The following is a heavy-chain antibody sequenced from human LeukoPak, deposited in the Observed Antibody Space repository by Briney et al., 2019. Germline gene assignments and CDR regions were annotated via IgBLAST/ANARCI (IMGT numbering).Heavy chain of an antibody. CDR1: GGSISSGSYY. J-gene: IGHJ6*03. D-gene: IGHD5-18*01. Sequence: SETLSLTCTVSGGSISSGSYYWSWIRQPAGKGLEWIGRIYTSGSTNCNPSLKSRVTISVDTSKNQFSLKLSSVTAADTAVYYCARLYGGYSYGYYYYYYMDVWGKGTTVTISS. V-gene: IGHV4-61*02. CDR2: IYTSGST. CDR3: ARLYGGYSYGYYYYYYMDV.